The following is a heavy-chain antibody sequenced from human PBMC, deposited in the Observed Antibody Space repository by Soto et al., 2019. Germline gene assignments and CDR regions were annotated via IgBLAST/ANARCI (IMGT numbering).Heavy chain of an antibody. V-gene: IGHV3-9*01. CDR2: ISWNSGSI. CDR1: GFTFDDYA. Sequence: PGGSLRLSCAASGFTFDDYAMHWVRQAPGKGLEWVSGISWNSGSIGYADSVKGRFTISRDNAKNSLYLQMNSLRAEDTALYYCATLYSSSSGRSDYWGQGTLVTVSS. J-gene: IGHJ4*02. CDR3: ATLYSSSSGRSDY. D-gene: IGHD6-6*01.